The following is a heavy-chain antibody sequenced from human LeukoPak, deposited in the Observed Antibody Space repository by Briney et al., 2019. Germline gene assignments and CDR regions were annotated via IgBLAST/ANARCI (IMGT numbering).Heavy chain of an antibody. J-gene: IGHJ6*03. CDR1: GITFSFYG. CDR2: ITGSGGTT. V-gene: IGHV3-23*01. D-gene: IGHD6-19*01. CDR3: ARGQAQQWLVSPWNYYYMDV. Sequence: GRTLRLSCEASGITFSFYGMSWVRQAPGKGLEWVSAITGSGGTTYYADSMKGRFTISRDNSKNTLYLQMNSLRAEDTAVYYCARGQAQQWLVSPWNYYYMDVWGKGTTVTISS.